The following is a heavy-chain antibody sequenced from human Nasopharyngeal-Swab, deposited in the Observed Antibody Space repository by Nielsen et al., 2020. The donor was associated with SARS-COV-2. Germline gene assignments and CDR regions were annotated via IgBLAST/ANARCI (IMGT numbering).Heavy chain of an antibody. V-gene: IGHV4-59*01. CDR2: IYYSGST. Sequence: GSLRLSCAVYGGSFSGYYWSWIRQPPGKGLEWIGYIYYSGSTNYNPSLKSRVTISVDTSKNQFSLKLSSVTAADTAVYYCARESKWYSSSWYDYWGQGTLVTVSS. CDR3: ARESKWYSSSWYDY. CDR1: GGSFSGYY. D-gene: IGHD6-13*01. J-gene: IGHJ4*02.